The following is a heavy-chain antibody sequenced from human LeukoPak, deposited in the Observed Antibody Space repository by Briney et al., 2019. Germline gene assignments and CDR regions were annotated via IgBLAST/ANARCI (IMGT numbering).Heavy chain of an antibody. Sequence: GGSLRLSCAASRFTFSSYSMNWVRQAPGKGLEWVSSISSSSSYIYYADSVKGRFTISRDNAKNSLYLQMNSLRAEDTAVYYCARDPGYSSSWYYFDYWGQGTLVTVSS. CDR1: RFTFSSYS. CDR3: ARDPGYSSSWYYFDY. V-gene: IGHV3-21*01. J-gene: IGHJ4*02. D-gene: IGHD6-13*01. CDR2: ISSSSSYI.